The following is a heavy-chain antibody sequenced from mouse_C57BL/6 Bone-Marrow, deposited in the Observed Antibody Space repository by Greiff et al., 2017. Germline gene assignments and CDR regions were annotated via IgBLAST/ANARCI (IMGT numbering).Heavy chain of an antibody. CDR1: GYTFTSYW. V-gene: IGHV1-7*01. Sequence: QVHVKQSGAELAKPGASVKMSCKASGYTFTSYWMHWVQQRPGQGLEWIGYINPSTGYTEYNQKFKDKATLTADKSSSTAYMQLRSLTSEDSAVYYCATETYFDVWGAGTTVTVSS. J-gene: IGHJ1*01. CDR2: INPSTGYT. CDR3: ATETYFDV.